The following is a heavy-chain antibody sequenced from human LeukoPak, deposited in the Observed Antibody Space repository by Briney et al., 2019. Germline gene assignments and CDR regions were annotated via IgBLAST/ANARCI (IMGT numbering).Heavy chain of an antibody. Sequence: GASMRLSCAASGFTFSNYAMSWVRQAPGKGLEWVSAIGGRDGGTYYADSVKGRFTGSRDDPKNTLYLQMSTLRAEDTAVYYCAKWGDYDILTGYYDSDYWGQGTLVTVSS. CDR2: IGGRDGGT. J-gene: IGHJ4*02. D-gene: IGHD3-9*01. CDR3: AKWGDYDILTGYYDSDY. CDR1: GFTFSNYA. V-gene: IGHV3-23*01.